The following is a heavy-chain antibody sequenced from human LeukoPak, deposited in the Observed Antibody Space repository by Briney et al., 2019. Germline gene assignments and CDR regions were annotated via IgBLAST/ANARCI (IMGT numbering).Heavy chain of an antibody. V-gene: IGHV3-11*01. CDR2: ISSSGSTI. CDR1: GFTFSDYY. J-gene: IGHJ6*03. Sequence: PGGSLRLSCAASGFTFSDYYMSWIRQAPGKGLEWVSYISSSGSTIYYADSVKGRFTISRDYAKNSLYLQMNSLRAEDTAVYYCARDTYTTVTAMDVWGKGTTVIVSS. CDR3: ARDTYTTVTAMDV. D-gene: IGHD4-17*01.